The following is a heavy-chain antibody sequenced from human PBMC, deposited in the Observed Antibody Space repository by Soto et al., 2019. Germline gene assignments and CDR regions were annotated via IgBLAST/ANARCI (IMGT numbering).Heavy chain of an antibody. V-gene: IGHV1-18*04. D-gene: IGHD6-6*01. CDR3: ARDHRYSSSFFDS. J-gene: IGHJ4*02. Sequence: QVRLVLSGDELKKPGASMKVSCKASGYAFSDHGISWVRQAPGQGLEWIGWISAYNGNTNYAQKFQGRVTVTTDASTTTAYMEVRHLTSDDTAVYYCARDHRYSSSFFDSWSQGTLITVSS. CDR1: GYAFSDHG. CDR2: ISAYNGNT.